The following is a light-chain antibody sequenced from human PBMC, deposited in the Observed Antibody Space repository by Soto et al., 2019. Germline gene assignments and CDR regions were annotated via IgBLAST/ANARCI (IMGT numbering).Light chain of an antibody. Sequence: AIKITQCPSSLSASVGDRVTITCRASQGIGNALGWYQQKPGQPPKVLIYGASNLQSGAPPRSSGSGSSTDFTIAISSLQPDDLASDFCQHYNSYWTFGQGTKVDIK. V-gene: IGKV1-6*01. CDR3: QHYNSYWT. CDR2: GAS. CDR1: QGIGNA. J-gene: IGKJ1*01.